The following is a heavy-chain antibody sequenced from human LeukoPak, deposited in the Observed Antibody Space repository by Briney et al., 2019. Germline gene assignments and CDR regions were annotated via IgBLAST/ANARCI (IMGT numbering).Heavy chain of an antibody. V-gene: IGHV4-59*01. J-gene: IGHJ5*02. Sequence: CEALSLTCTASGPSISSYYWTLIRQPPRKGLEWLAYIYYSGSTNYNPSLKSRVNISVDTSKSQFSLKLSFVPAADTAVYYCAIDRRFGNWARWFDPWGQGTLVPVFS. D-gene: IGHD3-10*01. CDR1: GPSISSYY. CDR3: AIDRRFGNWARWFDP. CDR2: IYYSGST.